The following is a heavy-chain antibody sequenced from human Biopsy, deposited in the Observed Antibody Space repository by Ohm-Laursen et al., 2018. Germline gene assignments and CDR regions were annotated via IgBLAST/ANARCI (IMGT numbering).Heavy chain of an antibody. CDR2: ITNTGRTV. J-gene: IGHJ6*02. CDR3: ARELGNGMDV. CDR1: GFTFSDYY. V-gene: IGHV3-11*01. Sequence: SLRLSCAASGFTFSDYYMNWIRQAPGKGPEWVSFITNTGRTVYADSVKGRFTISRDNADNSLHLQMKSLRAEDTAVYYCARELGNGMDVWGQGTKVTVSS.